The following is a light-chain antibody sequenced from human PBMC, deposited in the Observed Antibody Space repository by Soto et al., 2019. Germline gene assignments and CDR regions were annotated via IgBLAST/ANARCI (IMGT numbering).Light chain of an antibody. Sequence: DIQMTQSPSTLSASVGDRVTITCRASQSISSWLAWYQQKPGKAPKLLSYKTSSLESGVPSRFSGSGSGTEFTLTISRLQPDDFATYYYQQYNSYWTFGQGTKVEIK. CDR2: KTS. J-gene: IGKJ1*01. V-gene: IGKV1-5*03. CDR1: QSISSW. CDR3: QQYNSYWT.